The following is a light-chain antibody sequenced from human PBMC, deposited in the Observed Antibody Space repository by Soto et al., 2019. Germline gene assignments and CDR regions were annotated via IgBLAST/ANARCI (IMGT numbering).Light chain of an antibody. J-gene: IGKJ4*01. CDR3: QQYDRYSS. V-gene: IGKV1-5*03. CDR2: KAS. CDR1: QSIGDW. Sequence: DIQMTQSPSTLSASVGDRVTITCRASQSIGDWLAWYQQKPGKAPKLLIYKASSLESGVPSRFSGSASGTEFTLTISTLQPDDVATYYCQQYDRYSSFGGGTKVEIK.